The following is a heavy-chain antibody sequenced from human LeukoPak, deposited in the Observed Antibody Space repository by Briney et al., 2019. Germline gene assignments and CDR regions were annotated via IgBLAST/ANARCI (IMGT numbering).Heavy chain of an antibody. CDR3: ARESLYYYDSSDSQWGFDY. V-gene: IGHV1-46*01. CDR2: INPSGGST. CDR1: GYTFTSYY. Sequence: ASVKVSCKASGYTFTSYYMHWVRQAPGQGLEWMGIINPSGGSTSYAQKFQGRVTMTRDTSTSTVYMELSSLRSEDTAVYYCARESLYYYDSSDSQWGFDYWGQGTLVTVSS. D-gene: IGHD3-22*01. J-gene: IGHJ4*02.